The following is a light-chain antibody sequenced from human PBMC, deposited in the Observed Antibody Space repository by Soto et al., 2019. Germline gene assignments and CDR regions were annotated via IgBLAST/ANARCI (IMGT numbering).Light chain of an antibody. CDR3: QQSYSILWT. Sequence: IQLTQSPSSLSASVGDRVTITCRASQGISSYLAWYQQKPGKAPKLLIYAASALQSGVPSRFSGGGSGTDFTLTITSLRPDDFATYYCQQSYSILWTFGQGTKVDNK. CDR2: AAS. J-gene: IGKJ1*01. CDR1: QGISSY. V-gene: IGKV1-39*01.